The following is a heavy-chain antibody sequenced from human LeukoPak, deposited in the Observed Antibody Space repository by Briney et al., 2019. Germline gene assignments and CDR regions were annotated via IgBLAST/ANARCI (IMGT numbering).Heavy chain of an antibody. D-gene: IGHD3-10*01. CDR1: GGSISSYY. Sequence: SETLSLTCTVSGGSISSYYWSWIRQPPGKGLEWIGYIYYSGSTNYNPSLKSRVTISVDTSKNQFSLKLSSVTAADTAVYYCARSIDYYYGSGSLREFDYWGQGTLVTVSS. J-gene: IGHJ4*02. CDR2: IYYSGST. CDR3: ARSIDYYYGSGSLREFDY. V-gene: IGHV4-59*01.